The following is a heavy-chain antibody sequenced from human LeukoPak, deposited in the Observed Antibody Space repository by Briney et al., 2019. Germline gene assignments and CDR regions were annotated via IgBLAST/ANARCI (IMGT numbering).Heavy chain of an antibody. Sequence: SETLSLTCTVSGGSISSYYWSWIRQPPGKGLEWIGYIYYSGSTNYNPFLKSRVTMSVDTSKNQFSLKINSLTADDTGVYYCARGYYNSSGYSFDYWGQGTLVTVSS. CDR3: ARGYYNSSGYSFDY. V-gene: IGHV4-59*08. J-gene: IGHJ4*02. CDR1: GGSISSYY. CDR2: IYYSGST. D-gene: IGHD3-22*01.